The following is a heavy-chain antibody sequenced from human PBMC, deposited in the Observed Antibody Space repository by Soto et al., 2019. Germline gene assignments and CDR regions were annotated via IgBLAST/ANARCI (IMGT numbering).Heavy chain of an antibody. J-gene: IGHJ6*02. Sequence: SETLSLTWTVSGGSISSGGYYWSWIRQHPGKGLEWIGYIYYSGSTYYNPSLKSRVTISVDTSKNQFSLKLSSVTAADTAVYYCARESAAVIEKYYYHGMDVWGQGTTVT. CDR1: GGSISSGGYY. CDR3: ARESAAVIEKYYYHGMDV. CDR2: IYYSGST. V-gene: IGHV4-31*02. D-gene: IGHD6-13*01.